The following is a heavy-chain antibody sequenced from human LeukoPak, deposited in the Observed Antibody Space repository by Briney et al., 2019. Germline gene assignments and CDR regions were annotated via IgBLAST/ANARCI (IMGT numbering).Heavy chain of an antibody. Sequence: GGSLRLSCVASGVTLSNYAMSWARQAPGKGLEWVSGISSSGSGGNTYYADSVKGRFTISRDNSKNTLYLQMNSLRAEDTAVYYCAKDRLMWSAVTTFDYWGQGTLVTVSS. CDR3: AKDRLMWSAVTTFDY. CDR1: GVTLSNYA. V-gene: IGHV3-23*01. CDR2: ISSSGSGGNT. J-gene: IGHJ4*02. D-gene: IGHD4-17*01.